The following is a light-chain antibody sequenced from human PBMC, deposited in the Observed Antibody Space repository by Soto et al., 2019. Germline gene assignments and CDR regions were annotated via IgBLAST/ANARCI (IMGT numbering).Light chain of an antibody. J-gene: IGKJ3*01. CDR1: QSINTY. V-gene: IGKV1-39*01. CDR3: QQSDSSPFT. CDR2: AAS. Sequence: DIAMTQSPSSLSASVGDRVTITCRAGQSINTYLNWYHQKPGKAPELLIYAASNLQSGVPSRFSGSGSGTEFTLTISSLQPEDFATYYCQQSDSSPFTFGAGTKVDI.